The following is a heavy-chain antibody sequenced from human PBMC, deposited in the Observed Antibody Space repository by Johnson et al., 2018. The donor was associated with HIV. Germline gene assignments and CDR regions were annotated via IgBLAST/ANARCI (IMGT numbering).Heavy chain of an antibody. CDR2: ISYDGSNT. V-gene: IGHV3-30*03. Sequence: QVQLVESGGGLVQPGGSLTLSCVGSGFTFSSYAMSWIRQAPGKGLEWVAVISYDGSNTYYADSVKGRFTISRNNSKNTLYLQMNSLRTEDTAVYYCARLAFDIWGQGTMVTVSS. CDR3: ARLAFDI. J-gene: IGHJ3*02. CDR1: GFTFSSYA.